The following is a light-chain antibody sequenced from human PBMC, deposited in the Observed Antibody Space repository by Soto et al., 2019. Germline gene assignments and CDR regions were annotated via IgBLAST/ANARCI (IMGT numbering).Light chain of an antibody. CDR3: YSYTSSSTYV. Sequence: QSVLTQPPSVSGSPGQSVTISCTGTSSDVGSYNRVSWYKQPPGAAPKLVIYEVIHRPSGVPVRFSGSKSGNTASLTISGLQAEDEADFYCYSYTSSSTYVFGTGTKVTVL. CDR1: SSDVGSYNR. J-gene: IGLJ1*01. CDR2: EVI. V-gene: IGLV2-18*02.